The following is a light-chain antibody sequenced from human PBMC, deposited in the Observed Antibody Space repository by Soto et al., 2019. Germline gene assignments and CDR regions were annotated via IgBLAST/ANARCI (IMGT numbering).Light chain of an antibody. CDR1: TSDVGGYNY. V-gene: IGLV2-14*03. Sequence: QSALTQPASVSGSPGQSITISCTGTTSDVGGYNYVSWYRHHPGKAPKLMIYDVSNRPSGVSNRFSGSKSGNTASLTISGLQAEDEADYYCSSYTGSTTLYVFGTGTKVTVL. J-gene: IGLJ1*01. CDR3: SSYTGSTTLYV. CDR2: DVS.